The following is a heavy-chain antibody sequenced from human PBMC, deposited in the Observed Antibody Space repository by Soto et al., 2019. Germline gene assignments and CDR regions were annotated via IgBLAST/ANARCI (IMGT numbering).Heavy chain of an antibody. CDR3: AKLPLLRVVDNWFAP. Sequence: EVHLVESGGGLIQPGGSLRLSWVGSGFTFSTYSMNWVRQAPGKGLEWIAFISSSGSTITYADSAKGRFTISRENAKNSVYLQMTSLRDEDTALYYCAKLPLLRVVDNWFAPWGKGAQVTVSS. CDR2: ISSSGSTI. J-gene: IGHJ5*02. D-gene: IGHD1-7*01. CDR1: GFTFSTYS. V-gene: IGHV3-48*02.